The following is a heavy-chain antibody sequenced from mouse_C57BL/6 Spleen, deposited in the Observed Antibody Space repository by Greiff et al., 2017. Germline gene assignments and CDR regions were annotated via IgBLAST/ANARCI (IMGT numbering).Heavy chain of an antibody. CDR2: IDPENGDT. Sequence: EVHLVESGAELVRPGASVKLSCTASGFNIKDDYMHWVKQRPEQGLEWIGWIDPENGDTEYASKFQGKATITADTSSNTAYLQLSSLTSEDTAVYYCTPNYYGSSAHWYFDVWGTGTTVTVSS. CDR3: TPNYYGSSAHWYFDV. D-gene: IGHD1-1*01. CDR1: GFNIKDDY. V-gene: IGHV14-4*01. J-gene: IGHJ1*03.